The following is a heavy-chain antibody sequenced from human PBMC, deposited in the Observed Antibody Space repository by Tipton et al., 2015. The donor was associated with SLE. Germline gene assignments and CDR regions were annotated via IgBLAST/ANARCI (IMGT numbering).Heavy chain of an antibody. J-gene: IGHJ5*02. D-gene: IGHD4-17*01. CDR1: GVSISDYY. CDR3: AAMYGDARTNWFDA. Sequence: GLVKPSETLSLSCAVSGVSISDYYWSWIRQTPGKGLEWIAYIYFRRSINYSPSLKSRVTISVDTSKNQFSLKMNPVTAEDTAVYYCAAMYGDARTNWFDAWGQGILVTVSS. V-gene: IGHV4-59*08. CDR2: IYFRRSI.